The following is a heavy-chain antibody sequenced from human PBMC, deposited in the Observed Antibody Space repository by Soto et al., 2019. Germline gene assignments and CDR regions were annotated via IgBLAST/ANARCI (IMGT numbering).Heavy chain of an antibody. D-gene: IGHD4-17*01. CDR1: GGTFSSYT. V-gene: IGHV1-69*02. Sequence: QVQLVQSGAEVKKPGSSVKVSCKASGGTFSSYTISWVRQAPGQGLEWMGRIIPILGIANYAQKFQGRVTITADKSTSTAYVELSSLRSEDTAVYYCARSIEAIRDYGDPPSPGYWGQGTLVTVSS. CDR2: IIPILGIA. J-gene: IGHJ4*02. CDR3: ARSIEAIRDYGDPPSPGY.